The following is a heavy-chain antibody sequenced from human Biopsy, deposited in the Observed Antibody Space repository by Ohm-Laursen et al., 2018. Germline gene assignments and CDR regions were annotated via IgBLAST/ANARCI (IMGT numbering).Heavy chain of an antibody. J-gene: IGHJ6*02. CDR3: ARMDCSGGSCHYYSYGMDV. CDR2: IHHSGST. CDR1: GVSITAYY. V-gene: IGHV4-4*09. Sequence: SETLSLTCTVSGVSITAYYWSWIRQPPGKGLECIGNIHHSGSTNYNPSLKSRQTISVDTPKNQFSLKLSSVTAADTAVYYCARMDCSGGSCHYYSYGMDVWGQGTAVTVSS. D-gene: IGHD2-15*01.